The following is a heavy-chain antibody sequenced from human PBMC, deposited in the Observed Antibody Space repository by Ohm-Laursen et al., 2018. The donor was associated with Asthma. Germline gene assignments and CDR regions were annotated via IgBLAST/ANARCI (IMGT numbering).Heavy chain of an antibody. CDR2: ISYDGSNK. J-gene: IGHJ4*02. Sequence: SLRLSCAASGFTFSSYAMHWVRQAPGKGLEWVAVISYDGSNKYYADSVKGRSTISRDNSKNTLYLQMSSLRAEDTAVYHCIKDLSGTYSFDYWGQGALVTVSS. D-gene: IGHD1-26*01. V-gene: IGHV3-30-3*02. CDR3: IKDLSGTYSFDY. CDR1: GFTFSSYA.